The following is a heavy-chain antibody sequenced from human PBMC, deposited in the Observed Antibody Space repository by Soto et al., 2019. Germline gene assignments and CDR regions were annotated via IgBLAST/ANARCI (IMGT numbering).Heavy chain of an antibody. CDR1: GFAFSNYA. J-gene: IGHJ4*02. D-gene: IGHD4-17*01. V-gene: IGHV3-23*01. Sequence: EVQLLESGGDLVQPGGSLRLSCAASGFAFSNYAMSWVRQAPGKGLEWVSGVGGSGGRTYYADFVKGRFTVSRDNSKNTMYLQMNSMTVKDTAIYYCARAEDDYGDQDHFDFWGQGNLVTVSS. CDR2: VGGSGGRT. CDR3: ARAEDDYGDQDHFDF.